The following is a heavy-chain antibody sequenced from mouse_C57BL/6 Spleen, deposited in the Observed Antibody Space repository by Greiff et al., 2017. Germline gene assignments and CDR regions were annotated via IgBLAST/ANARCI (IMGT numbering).Heavy chain of an antibody. D-gene: IGHD4-1*01. Sequence: EVKLQESGPGLVKPSQSLSLTCSVTGYSITSGYYWNWIRQFPGNKLEWMGYISYDGSNNYNPSLKNRISITRDTSKNQFFLTLNSVTTEDTATYYCARDAGTDYWGQGTTLTVSS. CDR2: ISYDGSN. CDR3: ARDAGTDY. J-gene: IGHJ2*01. V-gene: IGHV3-6*01. CDR1: GYSITSGYY.